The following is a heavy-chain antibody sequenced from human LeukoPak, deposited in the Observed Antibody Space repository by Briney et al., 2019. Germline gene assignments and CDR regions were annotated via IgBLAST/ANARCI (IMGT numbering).Heavy chain of an antibody. CDR3: ARRRQQLHNYYYYYMDV. D-gene: IGHD6-13*01. V-gene: IGHV4-39*07. CDR2: IYYSGST. Sequence: PSETLSLTCTVSGGSISSSSYYWGWIRQPPGKGLEWIGSIYYSGSTYYNPSLKSRVTISVDTSKNQFSLKLSSVTAADTAVYYCARRRQQLHNYYYYYMDVWGKGTTVTVSS. J-gene: IGHJ6*03. CDR1: GGSISSSSYY.